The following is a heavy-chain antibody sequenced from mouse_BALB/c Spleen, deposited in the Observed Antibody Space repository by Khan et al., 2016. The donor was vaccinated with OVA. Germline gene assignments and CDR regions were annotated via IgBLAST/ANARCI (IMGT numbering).Heavy chain of an antibody. CDR3: ARENYYGYYFDY. CDR2: ISYSGGT. V-gene: IGHV3-2*02. J-gene: IGHJ2*01. CDR1: GYSITSGYA. Sequence: EVQLQESGPGLVKPSQSLSLTCTVTGYSITSGYAWNWIRQFPGNKLEWMGYISYSGGTSYNPSLKSRIFITRDTSKNQFFLQLNSVTTEDTATYYCARENYYGYYFDYWGQGTTLTVSS. D-gene: IGHD1-1*01.